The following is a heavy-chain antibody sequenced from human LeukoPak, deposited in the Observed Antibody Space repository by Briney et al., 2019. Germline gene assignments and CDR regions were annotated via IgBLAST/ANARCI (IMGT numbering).Heavy chain of an antibody. V-gene: IGHV3-7*03. CDR2: IKQDGSEK. Sequence: GGSLRLSCAASGFTFSSYWMSWVRQAPGKGLEWVANIKQDGSEKYYVDSVKGRFTISRDNAKNSLYLQMNSLRAEDTAVYYCARDLSAGYNSNWYDYWGQGTLVTVSS. CDR1: GFTFSSYW. D-gene: IGHD6-13*01. J-gene: IGHJ5*01. CDR3: ARDLSAGYNSNWYDY.